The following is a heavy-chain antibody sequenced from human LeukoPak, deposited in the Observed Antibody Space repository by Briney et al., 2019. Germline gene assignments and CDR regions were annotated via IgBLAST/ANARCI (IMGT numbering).Heavy chain of an antibody. Sequence: SQTLSLTCTVSGGSISSGDYYWSWIRQPPGKGLEWIGYIYYSGNTYYNPSLKSRVTISVDTSKNQFSLKLSSVTAADTAVYYCARELPPPDSSAFDIWGQGTMVTVSS. CDR1: GGSISSGDYY. J-gene: IGHJ3*02. CDR2: IYYSGNT. CDR3: ARELPPPDSSAFDI. V-gene: IGHV4-30-4*01. D-gene: IGHD1-14*01.